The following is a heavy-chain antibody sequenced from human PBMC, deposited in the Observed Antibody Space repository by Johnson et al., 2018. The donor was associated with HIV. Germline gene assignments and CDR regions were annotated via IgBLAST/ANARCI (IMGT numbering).Heavy chain of an antibody. CDR3: ARVRKQLVPAGGDVFDI. CDR2: IWFDGSIK. CDR1: GFTFSSYG. J-gene: IGHJ3*02. D-gene: IGHD6-13*01. Sequence: QVQLVESGGGVVQPGRSLRLSCAASGFTFSSYGMHWVRQAPGKGLEWVAVIWFDGSIKYYADSVKGRFTISRDNAKNSLYLQMNSLRAEDTAWYYCARVRKQLVPAGGDVFDIWGQGTMVTVSS. V-gene: IGHV3-33*08.